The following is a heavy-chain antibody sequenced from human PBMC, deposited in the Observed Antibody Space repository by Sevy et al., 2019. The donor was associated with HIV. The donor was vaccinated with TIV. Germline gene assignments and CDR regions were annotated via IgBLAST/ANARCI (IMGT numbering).Heavy chain of an antibody. CDR3: ATHAGIAAAGRVFDY. J-gene: IGHJ4*02. CDR1: GFTFSDHY. V-gene: IGHV3-72*01. Sequence: GSLRLSCAASGFTFSDHYMEWVRQAPGKGLEWVGRTRNKADSYTTEYAASVKGRFTISRDDSKNSLYLQMNSLETEDTAVYYCATHAGIAAAGRVFDYWGQGSLVTVSS. CDR2: TRNKADSYTT. D-gene: IGHD6-13*01.